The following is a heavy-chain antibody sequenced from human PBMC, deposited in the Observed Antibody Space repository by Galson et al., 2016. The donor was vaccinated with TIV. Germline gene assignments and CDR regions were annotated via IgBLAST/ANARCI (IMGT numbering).Heavy chain of an antibody. V-gene: IGHV1-46*01. Sequence: SVKVSCKASGYTFINNDIHWVRQAPGQGLEWMRIINPSGGDATYAQKFQGRVTMTRDTSTSTISMDLSSLTYEDTDVYYCASTESCGGDCYVFDYWGQGTLVTASS. CDR2: INPSGGDA. CDR1: GYTFINND. D-gene: IGHD2-21*02. J-gene: IGHJ4*02. CDR3: ASTESCGGDCYVFDY.